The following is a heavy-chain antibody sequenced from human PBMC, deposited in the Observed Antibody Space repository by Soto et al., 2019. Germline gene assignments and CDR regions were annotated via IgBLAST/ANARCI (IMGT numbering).Heavy chain of an antibody. CDR2: LSNSGGAT. J-gene: IGHJ4*02. Sequence: EVQLLESGGGLVQPGGSLRLSCAASGFTFSTYAMSWVRQAPGKGLEWVSALSNSGGATFYADSVKGRFSISRDNSRNTLYLQMNSLRVEDTAVYYCAKISGDSSSLYWGQGTLVTVSS. D-gene: IGHD3-22*01. CDR3: AKISGDSSSLY. V-gene: IGHV3-23*01. CDR1: GFTFSTYA.